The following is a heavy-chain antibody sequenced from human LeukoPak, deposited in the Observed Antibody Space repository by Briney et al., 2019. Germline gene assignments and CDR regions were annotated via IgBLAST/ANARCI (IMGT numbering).Heavy chain of an antibody. V-gene: IGHV3-30*18. D-gene: IGHD6-19*01. CDR3: AKASLTVSGWWYYFDF. Sequence: PGGSLRLSCAASGFTFKNYGMHWVRQAPGKGLEWVTVISNDGSNKYYADSVRGRFTISRDNSRNTLYLQMNSLRDEDTAVYYCAKASLTVSGWWYYFDFWGQGILVTVSS. CDR1: GFTFKNYG. CDR2: ISNDGSNK. J-gene: IGHJ4*02.